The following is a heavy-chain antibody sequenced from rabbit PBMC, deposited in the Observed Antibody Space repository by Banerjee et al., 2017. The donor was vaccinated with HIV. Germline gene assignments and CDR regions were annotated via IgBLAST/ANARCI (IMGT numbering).Heavy chain of an antibody. CDR1: GFSFSSNYY. V-gene: IGHV1S40*01. D-gene: IGHD4-2*01. J-gene: IGHJ3*01. Sequence: QSLEESGGGLVTPGGSLTLTCTASGFSFSSNYYMCWVRQAPGKGLELIACIYTSSGSTWYASWAKGRFTISSTSSTTVTLQMTSLTAADTATYFCARGYVAAGSATGRLNLWGPGTLVTVS. CDR3: ARGYVAAGSATGRLNL. CDR2: IYTSSGST.